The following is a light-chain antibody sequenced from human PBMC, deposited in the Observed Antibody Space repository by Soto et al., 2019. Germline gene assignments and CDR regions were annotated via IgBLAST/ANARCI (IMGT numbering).Light chain of an antibody. J-gene: IGLJ1*01. Sequence: VLTQPPSASGTPGQRVTISCSGSRSSIGSNTVNWYQHLPGTAPKLLIYSNNHRPSGVPDRFSASKTGASASLAISGLQSEDEGDYYCAAWDASLGGFYVFGTGTKATVL. CDR2: SNN. V-gene: IGLV1-44*01. CDR1: RSSIGSNT. CDR3: AAWDASLGGFYV.